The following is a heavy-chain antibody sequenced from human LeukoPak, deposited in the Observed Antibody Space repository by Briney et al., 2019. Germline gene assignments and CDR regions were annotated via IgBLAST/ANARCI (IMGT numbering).Heavy chain of an antibody. CDR3: ARDRSMRFWFDP. D-gene: IGHD2-8*01. Sequence: GGSLRLSCAASGFTFSSYAMSWVRQAPGKGLEWVAVISYDGSNKYYADSVKGRFTISRDNSKNALYLQMNSLRAEDTAVYYCARDRSMRFWFDPWGQGTLVTVSS. V-gene: IGHV3-30-3*01. J-gene: IGHJ5*02. CDR2: ISYDGSNK. CDR1: GFTFSSYA.